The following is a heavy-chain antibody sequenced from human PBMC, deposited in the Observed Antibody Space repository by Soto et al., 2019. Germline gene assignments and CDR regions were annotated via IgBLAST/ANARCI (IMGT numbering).Heavy chain of an antibody. J-gene: IGHJ3*02. Sequence: ASLKVSCKASGYTFTSYYMHCVRQAPGQGLEWMGIINPSGGSTSYAQKFQGRVTMTRDTSTSTVYMELSSLRSEDTAVYYCARAQLERRAFDIWGQGTMVTVSS. CDR3: ARAQLERRAFDI. CDR1: GYTFTSYY. D-gene: IGHD1-1*01. CDR2: INPSGGST. V-gene: IGHV1-46*03.